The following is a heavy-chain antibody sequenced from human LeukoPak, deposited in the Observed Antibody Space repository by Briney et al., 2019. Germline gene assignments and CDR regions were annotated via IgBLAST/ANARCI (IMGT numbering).Heavy chain of an antibody. D-gene: IGHD3-10*02. CDR2: IYYSGSP. Sequence: SETLSLTCTVSGGSISSYYWSWVRQPPGKGLEWIGYIYYSGSPNYNPSLKSRVTISIDTSKNQFSLKLSSVTAADTAVYYCARHNDYYVVGAMDVWGQGTTVTVSS. CDR1: GGSISSYY. CDR3: ARHNDYYVVGAMDV. J-gene: IGHJ6*02. V-gene: IGHV4-59*08.